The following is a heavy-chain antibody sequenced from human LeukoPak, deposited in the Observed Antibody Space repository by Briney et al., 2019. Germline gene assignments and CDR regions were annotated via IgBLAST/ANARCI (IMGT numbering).Heavy chain of an antibody. V-gene: IGHV3-11*01. CDR3: AKEAGLRLYYFGY. Sequence: GGSLRLSCAASGFTFSDYYMSWIRQAPGKGLEWVSYISSSGSTIYYADSVKGRFTISRDNSKNTLYLQMNSLRAEDTAVYYCAKEAGLRLYYFGYWGQGTLVTVSS. CDR2: ISSSGSTI. CDR1: GFTFSDYY. D-gene: IGHD5-12*01. J-gene: IGHJ4*02.